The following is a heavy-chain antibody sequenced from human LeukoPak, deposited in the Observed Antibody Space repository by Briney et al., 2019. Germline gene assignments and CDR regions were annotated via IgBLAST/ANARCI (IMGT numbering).Heavy chain of an antibody. Sequence: VSVKVSCKASGYTFTSYGISWVRQAPGQGLEWMGWISAYNGNTNYAQKLQGRVTMTTDTSTSTAYMELRSLRSDDTAVYYCARFSGWDIVVVPAADLFDYWGQGTLVTVSS. CDR3: ARFSGWDIVVVPAADLFDY. CDR2: ISAYNGNT. D-gene: IGHD2-2*01. J-gene: IGHJ4*02. CDR1: GYTFTSYG. V-gene: IGHV1-18*04.